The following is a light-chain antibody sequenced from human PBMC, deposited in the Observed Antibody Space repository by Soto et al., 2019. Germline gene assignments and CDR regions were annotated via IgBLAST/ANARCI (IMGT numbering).Light chain of an antibody. CDR3: QQYMSYPFT. CDR2: DAS. V-gene: IGKV1-5*01. CDR1: QSVGTS. Sequence: DIQMTQSPSTLSASVGDRVTITCRASQSVGTSLAWYQQKPEKAPKFLIYDASTLESGVPSRFSGSGSGTGFTLTISSLQPDDFATYYCQQYMSYPFTFGPGTKVDIK. J-gene: IGKJ3*01.